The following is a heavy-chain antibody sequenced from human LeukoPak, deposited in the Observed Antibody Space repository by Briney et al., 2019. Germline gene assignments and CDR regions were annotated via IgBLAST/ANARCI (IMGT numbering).Heavy chain of an antibody. CDR2: ISGSSSYI. D-gene: IGHD6-19*01. Sequence: GGSLRLSCAASGFTFSSYSMNWFRQAPGKGLEWVSSISGSSSYIYYADSVKGRFTISRDNAKNSLYLQMNSLRAEDTAVYYCARGGQWPTNWFDPWGQGTLVTVSS. CDR3: ARGGQWPTNWFDP. V-gene: IGHV3-21*01. J-gene: IGHJ5*02. CDR1: GFTFSSYS.